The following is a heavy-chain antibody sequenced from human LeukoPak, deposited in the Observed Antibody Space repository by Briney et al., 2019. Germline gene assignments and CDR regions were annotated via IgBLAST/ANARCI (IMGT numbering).Heavy chain of an antibody. D-gene: IGHD2-15*01. J-gene: IGHJ3*02. CDR1: GFTFDDYA. CDR3: AKGRVVGGVFDI. CDR2: ISWNSGSI. V-gene: IGHV3-9*01. Sequence: GRSLRLSCAASGFTFDDYAMHWVRQAPGKGLEWLSGISWNSGSIGNADSVKGRFTISRDNAKNSLYLQMNSLRAEDTALYYCAKGRVVGGVFDIWGQGTMVTVSS.